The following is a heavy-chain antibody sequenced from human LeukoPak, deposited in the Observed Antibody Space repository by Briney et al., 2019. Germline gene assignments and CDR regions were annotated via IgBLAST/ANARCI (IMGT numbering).Heavy chain of an antibody. J-gene: IGHJ4*02. CDR1: GFTFSSYG. V-gene: IGHV3-30*18. Sequence: QAGGSLRLSCAASGFTFSSYGMHWVRQAPGKGLEWVAVISYDGSNKYYADSVKVRFTISRDNSKNTLYLQMNSLRAEDTAVYYCAKDLQMGATPTYYFDYWGQGTLVTVSS. CDR2: ISYDGSNK. CDR3: AKDLQMGATPTYYFDY. D-gene: IGHD1-26*01.